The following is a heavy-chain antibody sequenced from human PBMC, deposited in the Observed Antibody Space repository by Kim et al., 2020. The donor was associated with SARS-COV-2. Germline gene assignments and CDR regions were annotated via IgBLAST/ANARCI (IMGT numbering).Heavy chain of an antibody. Sequence: SVTVSCKASGGTFSSYAISWVRQAPGQGLEWMGGIIPIFGTANYAQKFQGRVTITADESTSTAYMELSSLRSEDTAVYYCASIQQDIRITMVRVSPRGGWFDPWGQGTLVTVSS. V-gene: IGHV1-69*13. CDR3: ASIQQDIRITMVRVSPRGGWFDP. CDR2: IIPIFGTA. D-gene: IGHD3-10*01. J-gene: IGHJ5*02. CDR1: GGTFSSYA.